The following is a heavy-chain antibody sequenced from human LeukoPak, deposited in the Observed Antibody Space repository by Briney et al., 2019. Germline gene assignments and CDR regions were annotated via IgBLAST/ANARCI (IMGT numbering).Heavy chain of an antibody. CDR1: GFTFSSYS. D-gene: IGHD2-2*01. Sequence: PGGSLRLSCAASGFTFSSYSMNWVRQAPGKGLEWVSSISSSSSYIYYADSVKGRFTISRDNAKNSLYLQMNSLRAEDTAVYYCARFVVSGYCSSTSCYAFDYWGQGTLVTVSS. V-gene: IGHV3-21*01. CDR3: ARFVVSGYCSSTSCYAFDY. CDR2: ISSSSSYI. J-gene: IGHJ4*02.